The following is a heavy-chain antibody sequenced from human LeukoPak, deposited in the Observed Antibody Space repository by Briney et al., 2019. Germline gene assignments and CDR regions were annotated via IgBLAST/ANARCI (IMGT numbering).Heavy chain of an antibody. V-gene: IGHV4-4*07. Sequence: SETLSLTCTVSGGSIRRFYWSWIRQPAGKGLEWIGRLYNNGSTNYNPSLKSRVTMSLDTSKNQFSLKLNSVTAADTAFYYCVRDRGLGRGFDPWGQGTLVTVSS. CDR1: GGSIRRFY. D-gene: IGHD3-16*01. CDR2: LYNNGST. J-gene: IGHJ5*02. CDR3: VRDRGLGRGFDP.